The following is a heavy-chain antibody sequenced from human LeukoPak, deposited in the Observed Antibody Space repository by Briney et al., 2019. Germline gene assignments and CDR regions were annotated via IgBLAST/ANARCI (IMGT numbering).Heavy chain of an antibody. CDR2: IYPGDSDT. Sequence: GESLKISCKGSGSSFTSYWIGWVRQLPGKGLEWMGIIYPGDSDTSYSPSFQGQVTISADKSISTAYLQWSSLKASDTAMYYCARHSAAPERYFDYWGQGTLVTVSS. D-gene: IGHD1-14*01. V-gene: IGHV5-51*01. CDR3: ARHSAAPERYFDY. CDR1: GSSFTSYW. J-gene: IGHJ4*02.